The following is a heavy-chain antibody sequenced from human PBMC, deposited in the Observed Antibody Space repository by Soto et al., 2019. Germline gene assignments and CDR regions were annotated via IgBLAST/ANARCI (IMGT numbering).Heavy chain of an antibody. CDR2: ISYDGSNK. CDR1: GFTFSSYA. V-gene: IGHV3-30-3*01. J-gene: IGHJ4*02. D-gene: IGHD6-19*01. Sequence: QVQLVESGGGVVQPGRSLRLSCAASGFTFSSYAMHWVRQAPGKGLEWVAVISYDGSNKYYADSVKGRFTISRDNSKNTLYLQMNSLRAEDTAVYYCARRLGSGCLDYWGQGILVTVSS. CDR3: ARRLGSGCLDY.